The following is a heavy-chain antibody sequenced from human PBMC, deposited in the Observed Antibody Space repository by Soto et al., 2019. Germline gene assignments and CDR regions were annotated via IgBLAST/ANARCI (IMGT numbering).Heavy chain of an antibody. CDR1: GYXFTSYW. D-gene: IGHD6-13*01. Sequence: PGESLKXSCKGSGYXFTSYWISWVRQMPGKGLEWMGRIDPSDSYTNYSPSFQGHVTISADKSISTAYLQWSSLKASDTAMYYCARSYPYIAADRHLDYWGQGTLVTVSS. CDR2: IDPSDSYT. V-gene: IGHV5-10-1*01. CDR3: ARSYPYIAADRHLDY. J-gene: IGHJ4*02.